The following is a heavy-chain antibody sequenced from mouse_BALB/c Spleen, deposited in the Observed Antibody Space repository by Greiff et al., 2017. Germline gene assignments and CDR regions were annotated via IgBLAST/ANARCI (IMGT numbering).Heavy chain of an antibody. CDR3: ARDCNYGFAY. CDR1: GYTFTDYN. D-gene: IGHD2-1*01. CDR2: IYPYNGGT. J-gene: IGHJ3*01. Sequence: EVKLMESGPELVKPGASVKISCKASGYTFTDYNMHWVKQSHGKSLEWIGYIYPYNGGTGYNQKFKSKATLTVDNSSSTAYMELRSLTSEDSAVYYCARDCNYGFAYWGQGTLVTVSA. V-gene: IGHV1S29*02.